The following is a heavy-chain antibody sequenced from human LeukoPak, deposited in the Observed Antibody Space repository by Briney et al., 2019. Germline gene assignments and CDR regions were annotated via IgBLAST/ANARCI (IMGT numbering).Heavy chain of an antibody. CDR2: ISYDGSNK. CDR1: GFTFSSYG. V-gene: IGHV3-30*18. D-gene: IGHD3-10*01. Sequence: GRSLRLSCAASGFTFSSYGMHWVRQAPGKGLEWVAVISYDGSNKYYADSVKGRFTISRDNSKNTLYLQMNSLRAEDTALYYCAKDLRLYGSRGGFDYWGQGTLVTVSS. CDR3: AKDLRLYGSRGGFDY. J-gene: IGHJ4*02.